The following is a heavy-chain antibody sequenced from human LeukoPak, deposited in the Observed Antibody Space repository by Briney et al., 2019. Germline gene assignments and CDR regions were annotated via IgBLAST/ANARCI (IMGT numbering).Heavy chain of an antibody. J-gene: IGHJ4*02. Sequence: QPGGSLRLSCAASGFTFSSYAMSWVRQAPGKGPEWVSAISGSGGSTYYADSVKGRFTISRDTSKNTLYLQMNSLRAEDTAVYYCAKDIVGATAQVFDSWGQGTLVTVSS. CDR1: GFTFSSYA. CDR3: AKDIVGATAQVFDS. V-gene: IGHV3-23*01. CDR2: ISGSGGST. D-gene: IGHD1-26*01.